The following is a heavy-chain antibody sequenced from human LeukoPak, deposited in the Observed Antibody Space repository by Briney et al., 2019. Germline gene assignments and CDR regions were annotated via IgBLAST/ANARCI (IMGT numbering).Heavy chain of an antibody. CDR2: IYTSGST. J-gene: IGHJ6*03. D-gene: IGHD6-13*01. Sequence: SETLSLTCTVSGGSISSYYWSWIRQPAGKGLEWIGRIYTSGSTNYNPSLKSRVTMSVDTSKNQFSLKLSSVTAADTAVYYCARVAYSSSSAYMDVWGKGTTVTVSS. CDR1: GGSISSYY. V-gene: IGHV4-4*07. CDR3: ARVAYSSSSAYMDV.